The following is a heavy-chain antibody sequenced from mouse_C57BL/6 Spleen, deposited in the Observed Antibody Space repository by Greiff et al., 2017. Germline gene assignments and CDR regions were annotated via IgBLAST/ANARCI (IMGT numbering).Heavy chain of an antibody. V-gene: IGHV1-54*01. CDR3: ASGSMVTTGDYFDY. CDR2: INPGSGGT. Sequence: VQLQQSGAELVRPGTSVKVSCKASGYAFTNYLIEWVKQRPGQGLEGIGVINPGSGGTNYNEKFKGKATLTADKSSSTAYMQLSSLTSEDSAVYFCASGSMVTTGDYFDYWGQGTTLTVSS. J-gene: IGHJ2*01. CDR1: GYAFTNYL. D-gene: IGHD2-1*01.